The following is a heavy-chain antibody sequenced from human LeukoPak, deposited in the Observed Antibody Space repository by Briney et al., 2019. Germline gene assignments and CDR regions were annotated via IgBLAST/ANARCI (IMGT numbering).Heavy chain of an antibody. CDR1: GFTLGSYA. D-gene: IGHD6-25*01. V-gene: IGHV3-23*01. CDR3: AKGSAAGRPYYFDY. J-gene: IGHJ4*02. CDR2: ITESGGGT. Sequence: PGGSLRLSCAASGFTLGSYAMSWVRQAPGKGLEWVSAITESGGGTYNADSVKGRFTISRDNSKKTLFLQMNSLRAEDTAIYYCAKGSAAGRPYYFDYWGQGTLVTVSS.